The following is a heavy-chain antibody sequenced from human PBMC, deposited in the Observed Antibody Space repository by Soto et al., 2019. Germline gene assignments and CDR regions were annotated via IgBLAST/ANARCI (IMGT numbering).Heavy chain of an antibody. D-gene: IGHD1-26*01. Sequence: SETLSLTCTVSGGSISSYYWSWIRQPPGRGLEWIGYIYYSGSTNYNPSLKSRVTISVDTSKNQFSLKLSSVTAADTAVYYCARAKPDGWELLGYFDYWGQGTLVTVSS. V-gene: IGHV4-59*01. CDR2: IYYSGST. CDR3: ARAKPDGWELLGYFDY. CDR1: GGSISSYY. J-gene: IGHJ4*02.